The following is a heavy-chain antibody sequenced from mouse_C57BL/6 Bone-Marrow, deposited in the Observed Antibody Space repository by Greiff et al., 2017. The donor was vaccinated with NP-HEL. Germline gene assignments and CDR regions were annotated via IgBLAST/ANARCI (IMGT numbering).Heavy chain of an antibody. V-gene: IGHV1-4*01. D-gene: IGHD1-1*01. CDR3: ARDYYGSSPDY. Sequence: QVQLQQSGDELARPGASVKMSCKASGYTFTSYTMHWVKQRPGQGLEWIGYINPSSGYTKYNQKFKDKATLTADKSSSTAYMQLSSLTSEDSAVYYCARDYYGSSPDYWGQGTTLTVSS. CDR1: GYTFTSYT. CDR2: INPSSGYT. J-gene: IGHJ2*01.